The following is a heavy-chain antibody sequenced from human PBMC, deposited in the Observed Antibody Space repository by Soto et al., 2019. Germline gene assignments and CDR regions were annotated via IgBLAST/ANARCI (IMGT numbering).Heavy chain of an antibody. CDR3: ARGVGSSPPQY. Sequence: SETLSLTCTISGGSVSVYYWSWVRQSTGQGLEWIGYIYASGSPYYNPSLRSRVTISADTSKNQISLKLTSPTAADTAVYYCARGVGSSPPQYWGRGTLVTVSS. V-gene: IGHV4-59*02. CDR2: IYASGSP. J-gene: IGHJ4*02. CDR1: GGSVSVYY. D-gene: IGHD1-26*01.